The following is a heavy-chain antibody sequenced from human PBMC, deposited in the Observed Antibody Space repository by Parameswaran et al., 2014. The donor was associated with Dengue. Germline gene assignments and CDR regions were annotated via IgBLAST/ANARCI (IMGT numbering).Heavy chain of an antibody. V-gene: IGHV3-23*01. CDR1: GITFSSFA. CDR2: VNADGDNT. J-gene: IGHJ5*02. D-gene: IGHD1-26*01. Sequence: GESLKISCAAYGITFSSFAMSWVRQTPGKGLGWVSAVNADGDNTHYADSVKGRFTISRDNSKNTVYLQMDSLRDEDTAIYYCAKLGGTYPAWGQGTLVTVSS. CDR3: AKLGGTYPA.